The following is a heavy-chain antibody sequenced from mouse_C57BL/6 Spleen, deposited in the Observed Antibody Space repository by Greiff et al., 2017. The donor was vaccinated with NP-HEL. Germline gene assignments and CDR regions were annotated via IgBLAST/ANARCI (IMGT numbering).Heavy chain of an antibody. J-gene: IGHJ1*03. V-gene: IGHV5-12*01. CDR2: ISNGGGST. D-gene: IGHD1-1*01. CDR1: GFTFSDYY. CDR3: ARRSYGSSYWYFDV. Sequence: EVKLMESGGGLVQPGGSLKLSCAASGFTFSDYYMYWVRQTPEKRLEWVAYISNGGGSTYYPDTVKGRFTISRDNAKNTLYLQMSRLKSEDTAMYYCARRSYGSSYWYFDVWGTGTTVTVSS.